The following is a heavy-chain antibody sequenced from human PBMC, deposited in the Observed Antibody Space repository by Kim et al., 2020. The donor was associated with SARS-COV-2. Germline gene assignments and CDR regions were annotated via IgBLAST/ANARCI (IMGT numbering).Heavy chain of an antibody. CDR3: AKDWRWNLPIYGMNV. D-gene: IGHD1-1*01. Sequence: GGSLRLSCAATGFVFSGYGIHWVRQAPGKGLEWVALIWYDGSDKYYSDSVKGRFTISRDNSRNTLYLQMNSLRVEDTAVYYCAKDWRWNLPIYGMNVWGQGTTVTVSS. J-gene: IGHJ6*02. CDR1: GFVFSGYG. V-gene: IGHV3-33*06. CDR2: IWYDGSDK.